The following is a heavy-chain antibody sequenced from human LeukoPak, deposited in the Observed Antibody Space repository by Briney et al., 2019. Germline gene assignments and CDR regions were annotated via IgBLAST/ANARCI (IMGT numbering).Heavy chain of an antibody. Sequence: PGGSLRLSCAASGFSIKSYSMTWVRQAPGKGLEWVATISSSGGYIYYADSVKGRFTISRDTVQNSLYLQMNSLRAEDTAVYYCARDQGNFDYWGQGTLVTVSS. CDR2: ISSSGGYI. J-gene: IGHJ4*02. CDR3: ARDQGNFDY. CDR1: GFSIKSYS. V-gene: IGHV3-21*01.